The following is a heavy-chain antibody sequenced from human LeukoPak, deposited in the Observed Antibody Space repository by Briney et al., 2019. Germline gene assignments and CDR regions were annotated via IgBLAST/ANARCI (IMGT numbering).Heavy chain of an antibody. CDR3: AKEHYDSSGYYRDAFDI. J-gene: IGHJ3*02. CDR1: GFTFSDYY. CDR2: ISGSGSTI. D-gene: IGHD3-22*01. Sequence: GGSLRLSCAASGFTFSDYYMSWVRQAPGKGLEWISYISGSGSTIYYADSVKGRFTISRDNAKNSLYLQMNSLRAADSAVYYCAKEHYDSSGYYRDAFDIWGQGTMVTVSS. V-gene: IGHV3-11*01.